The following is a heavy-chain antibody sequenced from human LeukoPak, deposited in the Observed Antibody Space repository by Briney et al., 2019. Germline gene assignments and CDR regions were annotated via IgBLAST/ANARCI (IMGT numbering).Heavy chain of an antibody. CDR2: ISSNGGST. J-gene: IGHJ4*02. V-gene: IGHV3-64D*06. D-gene: IGHD6-13*01. CDR3: VKGREPTYSSSWTD. Sequence: GGSLRLSCAASGFTFSSYWMSWVRQAPGKGLEYVSAISSNGGSTYYADSVKGRFTISRDNSKNTLYLQMSSLRAEDTAVYYCVKGREPTYSSSWTDWGQGTLVTVSS. CDR1: GFTFSSYW.